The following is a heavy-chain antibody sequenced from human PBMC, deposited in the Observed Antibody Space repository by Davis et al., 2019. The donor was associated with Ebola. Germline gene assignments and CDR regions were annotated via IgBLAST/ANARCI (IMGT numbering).Heavy chain of an antibody. CDR2: IYSGGST. V-gene: IGHV3-53*01. CDR1: GFTVSSNY. CDR3: ASLYSYPYGMDV. Sequence: PGGSLRLSCAASGFTVSSNYMSWVRQAPGKGLEWVSVIYSGGSTYYADSVKGRFTISRDNSKNTLYLQMNSLRAEDTAVYYCASLYSYPYGMDVWGQGTTVTVSS. J-gene: IGHJ6*02. D-gene: IGHD5-18*01.